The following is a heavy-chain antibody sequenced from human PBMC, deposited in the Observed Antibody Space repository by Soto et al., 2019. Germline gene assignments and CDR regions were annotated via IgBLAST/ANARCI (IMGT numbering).Heavy chain of an antibody. J-gene: IGHJ6*02. CDR2: INHSGST. CDR3: ARGGRTTIFGVVIYYYGMDV. D-gene: IGHD3-3*01. V-gene: IGHV4-34*01. CDR1: GGSFSGYY. Sequence: NPSETLSLTCAVYGGSFSGYYWSWIRQPPGKGLEWIGEINHSGSTNYNPSLKSRVTISVDTSKIQFSLKLSSVTAADTAVYYCARGGRTTIFGVVIYYYGMDVWGQGTTVTVYS.